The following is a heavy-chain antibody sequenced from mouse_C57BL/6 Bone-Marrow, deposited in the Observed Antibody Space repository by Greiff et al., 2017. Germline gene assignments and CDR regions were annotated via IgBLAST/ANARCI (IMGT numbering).Heavy chain of an antibody. CDR2: INPSNGGT. Sequence: QVQLQQPGTELVKPGASVKLSCKASGYTFTSYWMHWVKQRPGQGLEWIGNINPSNGGTNYNEKFKSKATLTVDKSSSTAYMQLSSLTSEDSAVYYCARSAVVASRWYFDVWGTGTTVTVSS. D-gene: IGHD1-1*01. CDR1: GYTFTSYW. CDR3: ARSAVVASRWYFDV. V-gene: IGHV1-53*01. J-gene: IGHJ1*03.